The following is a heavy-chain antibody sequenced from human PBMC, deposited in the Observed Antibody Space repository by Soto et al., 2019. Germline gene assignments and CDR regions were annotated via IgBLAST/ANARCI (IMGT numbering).Heavy chain of an antibody. CDR3: ARDVGPVTIFGEALSGYFDF. Sequence: RLSCAVSGFSFGSYWMSWVRQAPGKGLEWLASIKDDGSERYYLDSVKGRFTISRDNAKDSLSLQMNSLRGEDTTFYYCARDVGPVTIFGEALSGYFDFWGQGTLVTVSS. CDR2: IKDDGSER. CDR1: GFSFGSYW. V-gene: IGHV3-7*03. J-gene: IGHJ4*02. D-gene: IGHD3-3*01.